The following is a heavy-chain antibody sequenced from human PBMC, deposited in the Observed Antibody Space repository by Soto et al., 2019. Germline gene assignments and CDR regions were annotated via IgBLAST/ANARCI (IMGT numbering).Heavy chain of an antibody. CDR1: GFDVNSDY. V-gene: IGHV3-53*01. D-gene: IGHD2-21*02. CDR2: IYSGETT. J-gene: IGHJ4*02. Sequence: PGGSLRLSCAASGFDVNSDYMSWVRQTPGKGLEWVASIYSGETTYYADSVRGRFTISSDKSKNTLYFQLSSLRIEDTAVYYCTRDGRGLGRLSLFEYWGQGVLVTVS. CDR3: TRDGRGLGRLSLFEY.